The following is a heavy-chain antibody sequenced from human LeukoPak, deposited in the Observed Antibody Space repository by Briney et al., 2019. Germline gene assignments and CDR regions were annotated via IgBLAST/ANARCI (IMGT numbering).Heavy chain of an antibody. Sequence: SETLSLTCAVYGGSFSGYYWSWIRQPPGKGLEWIGEINHSGSTNYNLSLKSRVTISVDTSKNQFSLKLSSVTAADTAVYYCARAAAGGFDYWGQGTLVTVSS. V-gene: IGHV4-34*01. D-gene: IGHD3-16*01. CDR1: GGSFSGYY. J-gene: IGHJ4*02. CDR3: ARAAAGGFDY. CDR2: INHSGST.